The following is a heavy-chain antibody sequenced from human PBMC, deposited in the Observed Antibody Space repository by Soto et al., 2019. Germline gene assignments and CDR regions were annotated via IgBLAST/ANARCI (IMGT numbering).Heavy chain of an antibody. D-gene: IGHD3-10*01. CDR1: GGSISSYY. CDR2: IYYSGST. V-gene: IGHV4-59*01. CDR3: ARVQGSGVPLDY. J-gene: IGHJ4*02. Sequence: SETLSLTCTVSGGSISSYYWSWIRQPPGKGLEWIGYIYYSGSTNYNPSLKSRVTISVDTSKNQFSLKLSSVTAADTAVYYCARVQGSGVPLDYWGQGAPVTVSS.